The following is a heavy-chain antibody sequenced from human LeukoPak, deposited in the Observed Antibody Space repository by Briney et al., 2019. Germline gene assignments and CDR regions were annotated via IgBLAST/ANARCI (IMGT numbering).Heavy chain of an antibody. CDR2: INHSGST. CDR3: ASTHITGWFVP. Sequence: SETLSLTCGVYGGSFSGFYWSWIRQTPGKGLEWIGEINHSGSTNYNPSLKRRVTISGDTSKNQFSLKLNSVTAADTAIYYCASTHITGWFVPWGQGTLVTVSS. J-gene: IGHJ5*02. CDR1: GGSFSGFY. V-gene: IGHV4-34*01. D-gene: IGHD1-20*01.